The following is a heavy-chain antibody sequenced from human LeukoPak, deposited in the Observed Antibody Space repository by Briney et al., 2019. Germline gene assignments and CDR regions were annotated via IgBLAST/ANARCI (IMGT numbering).Heavy chain of an antibody. J-gene: IGHJ6*02. CDR3: AREAAVDDYYYYGMDV. CDR1: GFTFSDYY. CDR2: ISSSGSTI. Sequence: GGSLRLSYAASGFTFSDYYMSWIRQAPGKGLEWVSYISSSGSTIYYADSVKGRSTISRDNAKNSLYLQMNSLRAEDTAVYYCAREAAVDDYYYYGMDVWGQGTTVTVSS. V-gene: IGHV3-11*01.